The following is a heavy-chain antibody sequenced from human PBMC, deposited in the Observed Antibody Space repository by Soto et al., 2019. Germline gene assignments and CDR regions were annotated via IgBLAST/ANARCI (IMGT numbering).Heavy chain of an antibody. CDR3: ARVGRYDYIWGSYRPGFVDY. J-gene: IGHJ4*02. CDR1: CGSISSYY. CDR2: IYYSGST. D-gene: IGHD3-16*02. V-gene: IGHV4-59*01. Sequence: SETLSLTCTVSCGSISSYYWSWIRQPPGKGLEWIGYIYYSGSTNYNPSLKSRVTISVDTSKNQFSLKLSSVTAADTAVYYCARVGRYDYIWGSYRPGFVDYWGQGTLVTVSS.